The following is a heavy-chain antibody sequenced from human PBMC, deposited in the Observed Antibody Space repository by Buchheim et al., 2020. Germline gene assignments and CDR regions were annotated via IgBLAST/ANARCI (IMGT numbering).Heavy chain of an antibody. J-gene: IGHJ4*02. CDR2: INHSGST. CDR1: GGSFSGYY. CDR3: VGGVAAHYYFDY. D-gene: IGHD6-6*01. V-gene: IGHV4-34*01. Sequence: QVQLQQWGAGLLKPSETLSLTCAVYGGSFSGYYWSWIRQPPGKGLEWIGEINHSGSTNYNPSLKSRVTISVDTSKNQFSLNLSSVTAADTAVYYAVGGVAAHYYFDYWGQGTL.